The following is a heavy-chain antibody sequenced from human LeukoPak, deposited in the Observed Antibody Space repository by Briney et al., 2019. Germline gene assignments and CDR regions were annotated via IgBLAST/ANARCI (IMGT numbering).Heavy chain of an antibody. CDR3: ARRFRLTMILDYFDY. D-gene: IGHD3-22*01. Sequence: SETLSLTCAVYGGSFSGYYWSWIRQPPGKGLEWIGEINHSGSTNYNPSLKSRVTISVDTSKNQFSLKLSSVTAADTAVYYCARRFRLTMILDYFDYWGQGTLVTVSS. CDR1: GGSFSGYY. CDR2: INHSGST. J-gene: IGHJ4*02. V-gene: IGHV4-34*01.